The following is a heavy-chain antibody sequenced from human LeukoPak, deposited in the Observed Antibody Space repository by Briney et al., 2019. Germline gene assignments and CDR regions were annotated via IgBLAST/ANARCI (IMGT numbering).Heavy chain of an antibody. D-gene: IGHD3-3*01. J-gene: IGHJ6*03. CDR2: IYPGDSDT. CDR1: GYSFTSYW. Sequence: GESLKISCKGSGYSFTSYWIGWVRQMPGKGLEWMGIIYPGDSDTRYSPSFQGQVTISADKSISTAYLQWSSLKASDTAMYYCARGPFYDFWSGYFRPYYYMDVWGKGTTVTVSS. V-gene: IGHV5-51*01. CDR3: ARGPFYDFWSGYFRPYYYMDV.